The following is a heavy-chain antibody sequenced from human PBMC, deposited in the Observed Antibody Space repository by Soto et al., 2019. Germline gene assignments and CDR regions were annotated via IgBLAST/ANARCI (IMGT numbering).Heavy chain of an antibody. V-gene: IGHV5-51*01. J-gene: IGHJ4*02. Sequence: RGESLKISCKGSGYSFNNYWIAWVGQMPGKGLGWMGIIFPGDSDSVYSPSFQGQVTISVDKSISTAYLQWSGLKASDTAMYYCATQIGLHGVSRYFDSWGQGTLVTVSS. CDR3: ATQIGLHGVSRYFDS. D-gene: IGHD4-17*01. CDR2: IFPGDSDS. CDR1: GYSFNNYW.